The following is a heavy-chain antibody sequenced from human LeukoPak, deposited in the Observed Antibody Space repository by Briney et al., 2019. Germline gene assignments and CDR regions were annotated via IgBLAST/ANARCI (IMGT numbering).Heavy chain of an antibody. CDR1: GFTFSSQA. V-gene: IGHV3-23*01. CDR2: IGGSGSIT. CDR3: ASAGSGWYDY. D-gene: IGHD6-19*01. J-gene: IGHJ4*02. Sequence: GASLRLSCAASGFTFSSQAMSWVRQAPGKGLERVSVIGGSGSITYYRDSVKGRFTISRDNSKNTMYLQMNSLRAEDTAVYYCASAGSGWYDYWGQGTLVTVSS.